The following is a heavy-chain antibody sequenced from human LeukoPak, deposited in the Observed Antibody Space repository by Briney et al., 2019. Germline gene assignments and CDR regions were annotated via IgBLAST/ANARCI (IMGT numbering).Heavy chain of an antibody. D-gene: IGHD1-1*01. CDR3: ARDRLNFAPYGMDV. V-gene: IGHV4-31*03. J-gene: IGHJ6*02. CDR1: GGSISSGGYY. Sequence: SETLSLTCTVSGGSISSGGYYWSWIRQHPGKGLEWIGYIYYSGSTYYNPSLKSRVTISVDTSKNQFSLKLSSVTAADTAVYYCARDRLNFAPYGMDVWGQGTTVTVSS. CDR2: IYYSGST.